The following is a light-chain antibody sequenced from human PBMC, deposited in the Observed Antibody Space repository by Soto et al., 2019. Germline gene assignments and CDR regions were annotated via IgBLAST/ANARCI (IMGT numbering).Light chain of an antibody. CDR2: SNN. J-gene: IGLJ1*01. CDR1: SSNIGSNT. V-gene: IGLV1-44*01. CDR3: AAWDDSLNGYV. Sequence: QSVLTQPPSASGTPGQRVTISCSGSSSNIGSNTVNWYQQLPGTAPKLLIYSNNQRPSGDPDRFSGSKSGTSASLAISGLQSEDEADYYCAAWDDSLNGYVFATGTKLTVL.